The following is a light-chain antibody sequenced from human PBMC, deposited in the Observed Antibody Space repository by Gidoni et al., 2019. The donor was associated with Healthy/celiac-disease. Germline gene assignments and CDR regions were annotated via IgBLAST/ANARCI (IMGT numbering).Light chain of an antibody. CDR1: SSNIGSNT. Sequence: QSVLTQPPSASGTPGQRVTIPCSGSSSNIGSNTVNWYQQLPGTAPKLLIYSNNQRPSGVPDRFSGSKSGTSASLAISGLQSEDEADYYCAAWDHSLNGLVFGGGTKLTVL. J-gene: IGLJ3*02. CDR3: AAWDHSLNGLV. CDR2: SNN. V-gene: IGLV1-44*01.